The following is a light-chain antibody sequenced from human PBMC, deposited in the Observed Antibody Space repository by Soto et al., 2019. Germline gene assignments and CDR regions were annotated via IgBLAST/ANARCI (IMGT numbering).Light chain of an antibody. J-gene: IGLJ3*02. CDR1: SSDVGAYNY. V-gene: IGLV2-8*01. Sequence: QAVVTQPPSASGSPGQSVTISCTGTSSDVGAYNYVSWYQQYPGKAPKLMIYEVNKRPSGVPDRFSGSKSGKTASLTVSGLQPEDEADYHSTSYAGSNIWVFGGGTKLTVL. CDR3: TSYAGSNIWV. CDR2: EVN.